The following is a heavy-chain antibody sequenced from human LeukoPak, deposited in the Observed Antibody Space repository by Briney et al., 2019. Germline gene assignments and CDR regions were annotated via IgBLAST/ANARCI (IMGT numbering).Heavy chain of an antibody. J-gene: IGHJ4*02. CDR3: ARARRAPSGWYPFDY. D-gene: IGHD6-19*01. Sequence: SETLSLTCAVSGGSISSGGYSWSWIRQPPGKGLEWIGYIYHSGSTYYNPSLKSRVTISVDRSKNQFSLKLSSVTAADTAVYYCARARRAPSGWYPFDYWGQGTLVTVSS. CDR1: GGSISSGGYS. CDR2: IYHSGST. V-gene: IGHV4-30-2*01.